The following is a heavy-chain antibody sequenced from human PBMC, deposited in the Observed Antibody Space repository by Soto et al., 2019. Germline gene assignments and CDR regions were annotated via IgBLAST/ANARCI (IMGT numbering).Heavy chain of an antibody. CDR1: GYTFTSYA. Sequence: QVQLVQSGAEEKKPGASVKVSCKASGYTFTSYAMHWVRQAPGQRLEWMGWINAGNGNTKYSQKFQGRVTITRDTSASTAYVALSSLRSAGTAVYYCARAWVVVTAPDYWGQGTLVTVSS. CDR2: INAGNGNT. CDR3: ARAWVVVTAPDY. J-gene: IGHJ4*02. V-gene: IGHV1-3*05. D-gene: IGHD2-21*02.